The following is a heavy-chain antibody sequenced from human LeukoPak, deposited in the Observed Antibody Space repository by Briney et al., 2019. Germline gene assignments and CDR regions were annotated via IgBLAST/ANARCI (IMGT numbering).Heavy chain of an antibody. CDR1: GGSFSGYY. V-gene: IGHV4-59*10. J-gene: IGHJ4*02. Sequence: KSSETLSLTCAVYGGSFSGYYWSWIRQPAGKGLEWIGRIYSSGSTTYNASFKSRVTMSVDTSKNQFSLKLSSVTAADTAVYYCARFCYGDYCFDYWGQGTLVTVSS. D-gene: IGHD4-17*01. CDR3: ARFCYGDYCFDY. CDR2: IYSSGST.